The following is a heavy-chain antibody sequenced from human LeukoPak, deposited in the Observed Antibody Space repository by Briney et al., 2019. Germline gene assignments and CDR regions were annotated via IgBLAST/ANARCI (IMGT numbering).Heavy chain of an antibody. Sequence: GGSLRLSCVASEFIFSNFAMSWVRQAPGKGLEWVSTISGNAAATYYGDSVKGRFTISRDNSKNSLYLQMNSLRTEDTAFYYCAKDVLETTGWYFDHWGQGALVTVSS. CDR3: AKDVLETTGWYFDH. D-gene: IGHD2-15*01. CDR2: ISGNAAAT. V-gene: IGHV3-23*01. CDR1: EFIFSNFA. J-gene: IGHJ4*02.